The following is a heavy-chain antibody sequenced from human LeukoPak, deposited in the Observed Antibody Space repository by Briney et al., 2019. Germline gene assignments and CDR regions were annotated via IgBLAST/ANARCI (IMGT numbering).Heavy chain of an antibody. V-gene: IGHV1-18*01. D-gene: IGHD2-2*01. CDR1: GYTFTSYG. CDR3: ARDRGVVPAAMQGDY. CDR2: ISAYNGNT. J-gene: IGHJ4*02. Sequence: GASVKVSCKASGYTFTSYGISWVRQAPGQGLEWMGWISAYNGNTNYAQKLQGRVTMTTDTSTSTAYMELRSLRSDDTAVYYCARDRGVVPAAMQGDYWGQGTLVTVSS.